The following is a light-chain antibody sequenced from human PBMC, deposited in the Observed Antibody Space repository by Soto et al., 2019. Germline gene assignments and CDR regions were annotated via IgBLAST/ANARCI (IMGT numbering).Light chain of an antibody. V-gene: IGLV2-8*01. CDR2: EVN. J-gene: IGLJ2*01. CDR3: ISTSGHHNLV. CDR1: SSDVGTSHY. Sequence: QSALTQPPSASESPGQPVTISCTGTSSDVGTSHYVSWYQHHPGKAPKVIIYEVNKRPSGVPDRFSGSKSGNTASLTVSRLQAEDEADSYCISTSGHHNLVFGGGTKLTVL.